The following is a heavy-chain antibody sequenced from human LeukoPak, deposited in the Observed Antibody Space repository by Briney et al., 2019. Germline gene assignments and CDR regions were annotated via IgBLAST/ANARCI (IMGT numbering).Heavy chain of an antibody. CDR1: GFSFSSYG. CDR2: ISYDGNKE. D-gene: IGHD2-2*01. Sequence: GGSLRLSCAASGFSFSSYGMHWVRQAPGKGLEWVAVISYDGNKEYYVDSVKGRFTISRDNSKNMLYLRMDSLRAEDTAVYHCARERATSTSTWSFDYWGQGTLVTVSS. J-gene: IGHJ4*02. V-gene: IGHV3-30*03. CDR3: ARERATSTSTWSFDY.